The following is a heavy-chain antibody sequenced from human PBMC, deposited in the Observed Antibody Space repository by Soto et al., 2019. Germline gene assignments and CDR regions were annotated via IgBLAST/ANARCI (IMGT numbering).Heavy chain of an antibody. Sequence: EVQLLESGGGLVQPGGSLRLSCAASGFTFSSYAMSWVRQAPGKGLEWVSAISGSGGSTYYADSVKGRFTISRDNSKNTLYLQMNSLRAEDTAVYYCAKDSWRTPLGATVVGAFDIWGQGTMVTVSS. D-gene: IGHD1-26*01. CDR2: ISGSGGST. CDR3: AKDSWRTPLGATVVGAFDI. J-gene: IGHJ3*02. CDR1: GFTFSSYA. V-gene: IGHV3-23*01.